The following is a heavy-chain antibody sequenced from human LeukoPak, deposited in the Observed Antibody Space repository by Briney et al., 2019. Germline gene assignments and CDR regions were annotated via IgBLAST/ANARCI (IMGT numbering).Heavy chain of an antibody. J-gene: IGHJ4*02. CDR2: ISYDGSNK. D-gene: IGHD6-19*01. CDR3: AKVLTPSIAVARRTSIDY. Sequence: GGSLRLSCAASGFTFDDYAMHWVRQAPGKGLEWVAVISYDGSNKYYADSVKGRFAISRDNSKNTLYLQMNSLRAEDTAVYYCAKVLTPSIAVARRTSIDYWGQGTLVTVSS. V-gene: IGHV3-30*09. CDR1: GFTFDDYA.